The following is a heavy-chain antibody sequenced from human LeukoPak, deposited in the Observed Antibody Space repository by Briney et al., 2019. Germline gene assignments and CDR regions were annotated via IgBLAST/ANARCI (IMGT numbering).Heavy chain of an antibody. J-gene: IGHJ4*02. CDR1: GFTFSSYG. Sequence: GRSLRLSCAASGFTFSSYGMHWVRQAPGKGLEWVAVIWYDGSNKYYADSVKGRITISRDNSKNTLYLQMNSLRAEDTAVYYCARAGFDWLFAGVLDYWGQGTLVTVSS. CDR3: ARAGFDWLFAGVLDY. D-gene: IGHD3-9*01. CDR2: IWYDGSNK. V-gene: IGHV3-33*01.